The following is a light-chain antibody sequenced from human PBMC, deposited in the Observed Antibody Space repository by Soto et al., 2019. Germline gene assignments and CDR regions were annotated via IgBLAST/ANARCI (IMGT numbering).Light chain of an antibody. V-gene: IGKV2D-29*01. CDR2: EVS. CDR1: QSLLYRDGKTY. Sequence: DIVMTQTPLSLSVTSGQPASISCKSSQSLLYRDGKTYLTWYLQKPGQPAQLLIYEVSNRFSVGRERLSVSGSGTVFTLRVCRVGAEDFGVAYGMQSVRIPLIFGGGTSVEIK. CDR3: MQSVRIPLI. J-gene: IGKJ4*01.